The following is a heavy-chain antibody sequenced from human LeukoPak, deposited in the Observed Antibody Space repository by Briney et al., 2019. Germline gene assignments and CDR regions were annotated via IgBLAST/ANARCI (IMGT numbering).Heavy chain of an antibody. V-gene: IGHV3-48*03. Sequence: GGSLRLSCAASGFTFSSYAMHWVRQAPGKGLEWVSSISRSGSTKYYADSVKGRFTISRDNAKNSLSLQMNSLRAEDTAIYYCATYRQVLLPFESWGQGTLVTVSS. CDR3: ATYRQVLLPFES. CDR2: ISRSGSTK. D-gene: IGHD2-8*02. CDR1: GFTFSSYA. J-gene: IGHJ4*02.